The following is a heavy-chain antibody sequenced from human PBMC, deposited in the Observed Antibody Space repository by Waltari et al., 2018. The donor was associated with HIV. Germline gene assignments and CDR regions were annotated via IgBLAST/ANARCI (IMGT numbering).Heavy chain of an antibody. CDR3: ARLRWDASFYYGLDV. V-gene: IGHV4-34*02. CDR2: IYHSGAA. CDR1: GGSFSGYY. J-gene: IGHJ6*02. Sequence: QVQLQQWGAGLLKPSETLSLTCAVYGGSFSGYYWTWLRQPPGKGLQWIAEIYHSGAANYNPSLKSRVTISVDTSKNQFSLKLRSVTAADTAVYYCARLRWDASFYYGLDVWGQGTTVTVSS. D-gene: IGHD4-17*01.